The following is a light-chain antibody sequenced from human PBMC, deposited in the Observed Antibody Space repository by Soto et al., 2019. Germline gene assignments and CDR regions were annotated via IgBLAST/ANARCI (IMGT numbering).Light chain of an antibody. CDR1: SSNIGAGYD. V-gene: IGLV1-40*01. Sequence: QSVLTQPPSVSGAPGQSGTISCTGSSSNIGAGYDVHWYQQLPGTAPKLLIYGNSNRPSGVPDRFSGSKSGTSASLAITGLQAEDEADYYCQSYDSSLSGSVFGGRTKLTVL. CDR3: QSYDSSLSGSV. J-gene: IGLJ2*01. CDR2: GNS.